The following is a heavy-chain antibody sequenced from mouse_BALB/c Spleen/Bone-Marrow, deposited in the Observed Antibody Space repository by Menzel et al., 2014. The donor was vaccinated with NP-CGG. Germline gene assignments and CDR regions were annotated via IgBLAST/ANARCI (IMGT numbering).Heavy chain of an antibody. CDR1: GNTFTSYD. CDR2: IFSGDSTT. V-gene: IGHV1S56*01. Sequence: QVQLKQSGVELIKPGASVKLSCKASGNTFTSYDINWVRQRPEQGLEWIGWIFSGDSTTKYNEKFKGKATLSTDKSSSTVHMQLSRLTSEDSAVYFCVRSRLRDWYFDVWGAGTTVTISS. J-gene: IGHJ1*01. D-gene: IGHD1-2*01. CDR3: VRSRLRDWYFDV.